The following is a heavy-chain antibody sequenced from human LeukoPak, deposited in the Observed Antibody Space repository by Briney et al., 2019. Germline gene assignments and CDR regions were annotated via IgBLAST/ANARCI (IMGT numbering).Heavy chain of an antibody. V-gene: IGHV4-39*01. D-gene: IGHD3-3*01. CDR2: IYYRGST. CDR3: ARLGRTYYDFWSGP. Sequence: PSETLSLTCTVSGGSISSSTYYWGWIRQPPGKGLEWIGTIYYRGSTHYNPSLKSRVTISVDTSKNPFSLKLTSVTAADTAVYYCARLGRTYYDFWSGPWGQGTLVTASS. J-gene: IGHJ5*02. CDR1: GGSISSSTYY.